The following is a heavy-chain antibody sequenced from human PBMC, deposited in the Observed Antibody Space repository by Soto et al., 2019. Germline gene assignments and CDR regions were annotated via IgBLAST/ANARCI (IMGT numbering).Heavy chain of an antibody. D-gene: IGHD3-3*01. CDR2: ISWNSGSI. CDR3: AKDRGSGYRSYDWFDP. CDR1: GFTFDDYA. V-gene: IGHV3-9*01. J-gene: IGHJ5*02. Sequence: SLRLSCAASGFTFDDYAMHWVRQAPGKGLEWVSGISWNSGSIGYADSVKGRFTISRDNAKNSLYLQMNSLRAEDTALYYCAKDRGSGYRSYDWFDPWGQGTLVTVSS.